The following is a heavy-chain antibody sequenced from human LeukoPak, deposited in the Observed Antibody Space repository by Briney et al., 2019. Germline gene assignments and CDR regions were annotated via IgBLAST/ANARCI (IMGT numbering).Heavy chain of an antibody. D-gene: IGHD6-13*01. J-gene: IGHJ4*02. CDR2: INHSGST. V-gene: IGHV4-34*01. CDR1: GGSFSGYY. CDR3: ARGRWYGTKNYFDY. Sequence: TSETLSLTCAVYGGSFSGYYWSWIRQPPGKGLEWIGEINHSGSTNYNPSLKSRVTISVDTSKNQFSLKLSSVTAADTAVYYCARGRWYGTKNYFDYWGQGTLVTVSS.